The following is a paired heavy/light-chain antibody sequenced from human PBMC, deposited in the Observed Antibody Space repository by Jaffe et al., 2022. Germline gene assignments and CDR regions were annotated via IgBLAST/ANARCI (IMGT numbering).Heavy chain of an antibody. J-gene: IGHJ3*01. CDR3: TRVVRGVTQANALDL. CDR2: ISSSSSMI. Sequence: EEQLAESGGGLAQPGGSLRLSCVGSGFTFRNFEMNWIRQAPGKGLQWVSYISSSSSMIYYAESVKGRFTTSRDNDRNSLNLYMTGLHDDDTATYFCTRVVRGVTQANALDLWGQGTMVIVSS. V-gene: IGHV3-48*03. CDR1: GFTFRNFE. D-gene: IGHD3-10*02.
Light chain of an antibody. CDR2: AAS. CDR3: QQTHMRPST. J-gene: IGKJ2*01. CDR1: RTIRTN. Sequence: DIQMAQSPSSLSASVGDRVTISCRASRTIRTNVNWYRQKAGKAPELLIFAASTVQRGVSSRFSGGGYGTEFTLNISSLQPEDYATYYCQQTHMRPSTFGLGTRVEIK. V-gene: IGKV1-39*01.